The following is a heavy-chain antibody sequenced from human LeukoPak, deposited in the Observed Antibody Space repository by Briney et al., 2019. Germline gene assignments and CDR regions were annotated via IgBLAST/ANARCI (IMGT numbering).Heavy chain of an antibody. CDR2: ISSSSSYI. Sequence: GGSLRLSCAASGFTFSIYAMNWVRQAPGKGLEWVSSISSSSSYIYYADSVKGRFTISRDNAKNSLYLQMNSLRAEDTAVYYCARDNLWFRELYYFDYWGQGTLVTVSS. V-gene: IGHV3-21*01. J-gene: IGHJ4*02. D-gene: IGHD3-10*01. CDR3: ARDNLWFRELYYFDY. CDR1: GFTFSIYA.